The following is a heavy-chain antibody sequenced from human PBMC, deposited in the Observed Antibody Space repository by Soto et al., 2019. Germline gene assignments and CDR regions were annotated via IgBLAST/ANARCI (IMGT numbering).Heavy chain of an antibody. V-gene: IGHV3-33*01. D-gene: IGHD5-18*01. CDR1: GFTFSSYG. Sequence: PGGSLRLSCAASGFTFSSYGMHWVRQAPGKGLEWVAVIWYDGSNKYYADSVKGRFTISRDNSKNTLYLQMNSLRAEDTAVYYCARSRPNSYGYPWRHFDYWGQGTLVTVSS. CDR2: IWYDGSNK. J-gene: IGHJ4*02. CDR3: ARSRPNSYGYPWRHFDY.